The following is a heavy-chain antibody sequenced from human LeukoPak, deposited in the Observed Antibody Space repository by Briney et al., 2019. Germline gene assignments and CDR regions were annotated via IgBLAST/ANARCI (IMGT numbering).Heavy chain of an antibody. CDR2: IYYSGST. J-gene: IGHJ4*02. CDR3: ARGTSTVAALFDY. V-gene: IGHV4-59*01. D-gene: IGHD2-15*01. CDR1: GGSISSYY. Sequence: SSETLSLTCTVSGGSISSYYWSWIRQPPGKGLEWIGYIYYSGSTNYNPSLKSRVTISVDTSKNQLSLKLSSVTAADTAVYYCARGTSTVAALFDYWGQGTLVTVSS.